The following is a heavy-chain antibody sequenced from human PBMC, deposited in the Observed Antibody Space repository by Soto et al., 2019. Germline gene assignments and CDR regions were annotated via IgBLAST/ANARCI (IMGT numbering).Heavy chain of an antibody. CDR2: IDWDDDK. Sequence: SGPKLVNPTQTLTLTCTFSGFSLSTSGMCVSWVRQPPGTALERLALIDWDDDKYYSTSLNTRLTISKDTSKNQVVLTMTNMDPVDTATYYCARIKGSGSYIRNGMDVWGQGTTVTVSS. D-gene: IGHD3-10*01. V-gene: IGHV2-70*20. CDR3: ARIKGSGSYIRNGMDV. J-gene: IGHJ6*02. CDR1: GFSLSTSGMC.